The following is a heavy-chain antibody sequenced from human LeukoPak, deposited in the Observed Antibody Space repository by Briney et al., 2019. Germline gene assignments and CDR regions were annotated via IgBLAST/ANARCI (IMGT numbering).Heavy chain of an antibody. CDR2: IYYSGST. CDR3: ARGLLFSWFDP. J-gene: IGHJ5*02. Sequence: SETLPLTCTVSGGSISSGGYYWSWIRQHPGKGLEWIGYIYYSGSTYYNPSLKSRVTISVDTSKNQFSLKLSSVTAADTAVYYCARGLLFSWFDPWGQGTLVTVSS. V-gene: IGHV4-31*03. D-gene: IGHD2-21*02. CDR1: GGSISSGGYY.